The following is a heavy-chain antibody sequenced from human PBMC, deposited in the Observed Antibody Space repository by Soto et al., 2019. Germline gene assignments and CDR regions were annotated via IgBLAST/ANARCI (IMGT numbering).Heavy chain of an antibody. CDR3: ARMATFGSLNWFDP. CDR1: GYRFTNND. V-gene: IGHV1-8*01. J-gene: IGHJ5*02. CDR2: MNPGSGDT. D-gene: IGHD3-16*01. Sequence: SGKVWCKASGYRFTNNDVSWVRQATGQGLEWMGWMNPGSGDTGYAQKFQGRVTMTRDISTATAYMELSSLRSDDTATYYCARMATFGSLNWFDPWGQGTLVTVYS.